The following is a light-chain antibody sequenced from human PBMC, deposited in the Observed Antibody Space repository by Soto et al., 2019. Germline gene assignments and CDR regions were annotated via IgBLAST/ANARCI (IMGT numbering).Light chain of an antibody. J-gene: IGKJ1*01. CDR3: QQYESIPRT. V-gene: IGKV1-5*03. CDR1: QSINNW. Sequence: DIQMTQSPSTLSASVGDRVTITCRASQSINNWLAWYQQKPGKAPKLFIFKASTLESGVPSRFSGSGSGTAFTISISSLQPDDFETYCCQQYESIPRTFGQGTKVEIK. CDR2: KAS.